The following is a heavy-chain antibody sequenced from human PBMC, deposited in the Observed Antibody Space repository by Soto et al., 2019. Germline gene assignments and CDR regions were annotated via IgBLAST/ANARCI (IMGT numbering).Heavy chain of an antibody. Sequence: SETLSLTCTVSGGSISSYYWSWIRLPPGKGLEWIGYIYYSGSTNYNPSLKSRVTISVDTSKNQFSLKLSSVTAADTAVYYCARRWGRTFDYWGQGTLVTVSS. J-gene: IGHJ4*02. CDR1: GGSISSYY. CDR3: ARRWGRTFDY. CDR2: IYYSGST. V-gene: IGHV4-59*08. D-gene: IGHD7-27*01.